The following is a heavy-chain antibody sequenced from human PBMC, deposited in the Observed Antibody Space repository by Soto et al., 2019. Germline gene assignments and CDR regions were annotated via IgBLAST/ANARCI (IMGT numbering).Heavy chain of an antibody. CDR3: ARGRGEFDA. J-gene: IGHJ5*02. D-gene: IGHD2-21*01. CDR2: INHSGNT. V-gene: IGHV4-34*01. Sequence: SETLSLTCAVYGASLSDNYCNWLRQPPGKGLEWIGEINHSGNTNYNPSLRSRVTISIDTSKNQLSLNLRSVSAADTAVYYCARGRGEFDAWGKGTPVTVSS. CDR1: GASLSDNY.